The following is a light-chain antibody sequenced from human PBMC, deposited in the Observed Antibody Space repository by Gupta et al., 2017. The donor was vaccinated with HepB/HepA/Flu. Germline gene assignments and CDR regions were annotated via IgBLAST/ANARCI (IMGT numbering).Light chain of an antibody. J-gene: IGKJ4*01. CDR2: TAS. CDR1: QSINTS. V-gene: IGKV1-39*01. CDR3: QQSYITPLP. Sequence: DIQLTQSPSSLPAFLGDRVTITCRASQSINTSLNWYQQKAGRAPKLLIYTASSLQSGVPSRFSGSGSGTDFTLTISSLQPEDFATYYCQQSYITPLPFGGGTKVEI.